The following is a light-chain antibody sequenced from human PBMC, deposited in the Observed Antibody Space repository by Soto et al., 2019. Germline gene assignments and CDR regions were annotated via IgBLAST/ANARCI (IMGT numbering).Light chain of an antibody. Sequence: DIQMTQSPSSVSASVGDRVTITCRASQSISRWLAWYQQRPGKAPNLLIYAASNLQSGVPSRFSGSGAGTDFALNISSLQPEDFATYHCQQAKICPPAFGQGTKVEIK. CDR2: AAS. V-gene: IGKV1-12*01. CDR1: QSISRW. CDR3: QQAKICPPA. J-gene: IGKJ1*01.